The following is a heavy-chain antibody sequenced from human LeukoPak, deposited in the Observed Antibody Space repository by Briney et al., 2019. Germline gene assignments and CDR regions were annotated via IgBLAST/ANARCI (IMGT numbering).Heavy chain of an antibody. D-gene: IGHD4-11*01. CDR1: DDSITMYY. Sequence: SETLSLTCTVSDDSITMYYWTWIRQPPGEGLEWIGYVDHTGSTKFNPSLNGRVSISRDTSNNFFSLRLRSVTAADTAVYFCARGRVSSSTWYSTYYYFFYMDFWGKGTTVTVSS. CDR2: VDHTGST. J-gene: IGHJ6*03. CDR3: ARGRVSSSTWYSTYYYFFYMDF. V-gene: IGHV4-59*01.